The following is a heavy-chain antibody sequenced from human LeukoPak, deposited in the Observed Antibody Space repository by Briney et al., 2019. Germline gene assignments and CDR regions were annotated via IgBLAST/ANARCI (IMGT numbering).Heavy chain of an antibody. CDR1: GFTFSSYG. CDR2: IWYDGSNK. Sequence: PGRSLRLSCAASGFTFSSYGMHWVRQAPGKGLEWVAVIWYDGSNKYYADSVKGRFTISRDNSKNTLYLQMNSLRAEDTAVYYCARDNEAVAGTFDYWGQGTLVTVSS. D-gene: IGHD6-19*01. V-gene: IGHV3-33*01. CDR3: ARDNEAVAGTFDY. J-gene: IGHJ4*02.